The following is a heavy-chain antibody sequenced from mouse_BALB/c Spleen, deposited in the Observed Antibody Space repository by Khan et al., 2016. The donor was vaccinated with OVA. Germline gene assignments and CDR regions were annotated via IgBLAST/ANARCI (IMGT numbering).Heavy chain of an antibody. V-gene: IGHV1-26*01. D-gene: IGHD2-2*01. CDR2: INPNTGNI. CDR1: GYSFTGYY. J-gene: IGHJ3*01. Sequence: VQLKESGPDLVKPGASVKMSCKASGYSFTGYYMNWVKQSHGKSLECIGRINPNTGNINYNQKFKGKAILNVDTSSSTAYMELRSLTSEDSAVYYCARGYDFFAYWGQGTLVTVSA. CDR3: ARGYDFFAY.